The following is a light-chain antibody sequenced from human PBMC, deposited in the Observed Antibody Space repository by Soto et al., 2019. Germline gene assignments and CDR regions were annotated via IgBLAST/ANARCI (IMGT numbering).Light chain of an antibody. J-gene: IGKJ1*01. CDR3: QQYNSYSWT. CDR2: DAS. V-gene: IGKV1-5*01. CDR1: QSISSW. Sequence: DIQMTQSPSTLSASVGDRVTITCRASQSISSWLAWYQQKPGKAPKLLIYDASSLESGVPSRFSGSGAGTEFTLTISSLQRDDFATYYCQQYNSYSWTCGQGTKVEIK.